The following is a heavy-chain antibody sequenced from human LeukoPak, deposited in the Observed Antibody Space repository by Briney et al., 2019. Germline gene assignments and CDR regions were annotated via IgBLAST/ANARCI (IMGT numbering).Heavy chain of an antibody. V-gene: IGHV3-23*01. Sequence: PGGSLRLSCVASGFTFSSHGMTWVRQAPGKGLEWVSAITGSGDGTYYADSVKGRFTISRDNSKNTLYLQMNSLRAEDTAVYYCARLYSSSDVWGKGTTVTVSS. CDR2: ITGSGDGT. CDR3: ARLYSSSDV. CDR1: GFTFSSHG. D-gene: IGHD6-6*01. J-gene: IGHJ6*04.